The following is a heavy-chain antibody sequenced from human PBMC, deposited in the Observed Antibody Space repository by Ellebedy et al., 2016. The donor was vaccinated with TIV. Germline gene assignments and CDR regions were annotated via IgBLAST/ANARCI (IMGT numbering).Heavy chain of an antibody. V-gene: IGHV4-4*08. J-gene: IGHJ4*02. CDR1: GTVIPRFY. D-gene: IGHD3-22*01. Sequence: MPSETLSLTCSVSGTVIPRFYWSWIRQPPGKGLEWIGDIYSSQSTNYHPSLKSRVTISVATSKNQFSLSLSSVTAADTAVYYCARLPGENSRGYYFDHWGQGTLVTVSS. CDR2: IYSSQST. CDR3: ARLPGENSRGYYFDH.